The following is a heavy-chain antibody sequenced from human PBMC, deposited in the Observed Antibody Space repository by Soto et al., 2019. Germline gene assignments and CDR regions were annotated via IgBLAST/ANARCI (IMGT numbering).Heavy chain of an antibody. Sequence: QVQLVQSGAEVKKPGSSVRVSCKASGGTHSNSAFSWVRQAPGQGLEWMGGIIPVFGIVEYAQNLEGRVTITADESTNTAYMELSRLRSADRAVYYWASVRTVVAGSHSYYGMDVWGHGTTFTVAS. J-gene: IGHJ6*02. CDR2: IIPVFGIV. CDR3: ASVRTVVAGSHSYYGMDV. D-gene: IGHD6-19*01. CDR1: GGTHSNSA. V-gene: IGHV1-69*01.